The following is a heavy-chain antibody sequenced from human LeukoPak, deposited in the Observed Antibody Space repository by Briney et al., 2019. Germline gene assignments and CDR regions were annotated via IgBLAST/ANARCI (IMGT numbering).Heavy chain of an antibody. CDR3: ARNLGMGIYYDSSGYFFDY. CDR1: GYTFSIYG. V-gene: IGHV1-18*01. D-gene: IGHD3-22*01. Sequence: GASVRVSCKASGYTFSIYGFSWVRQAPGQGLEWMGWISAYNGNTNYAQKLQGRVTMTTDTSTSTAYMELRSLRSDDTAVYYCARNLGMGIYYDSSGYFFDYWGQGTLVTVSS. J-gene: IGHJ4*02. CDR2: ISAYNGNT.